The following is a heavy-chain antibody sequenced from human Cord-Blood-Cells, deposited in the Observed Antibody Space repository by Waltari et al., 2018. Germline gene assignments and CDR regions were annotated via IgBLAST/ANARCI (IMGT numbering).Heavy chain of an antibody. CDR1: GGTFSSYA. CDR3: ARDRLRGDDAFDI. J-gene: IGHJ3*02. Sequence: QVQLVQSGAEVKKPGSSVKVSCKASGGTFSSYAISWVRQAPGQGLEWMGRIIPILGIANYAQKFQGRVTITADKSTSTAYMELSSLRSEDTAVYYCARDRLRGDDAFDIWGQGTMVTVSS. V-gene: IGHV1-69*09. D-gene: IGHD4-17*01. CDR2: IIPILGIA.